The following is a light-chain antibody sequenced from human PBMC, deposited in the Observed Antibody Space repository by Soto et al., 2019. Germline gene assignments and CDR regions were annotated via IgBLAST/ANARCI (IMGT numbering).Light chain of an antibody. CDR2: SNN. J-gene: IGLJ3*02. CDR3: ATWDDSLNGWV. V-gene: IGLV1-44*01. Sequence: QSVLLQPPSASGTPGQRVTIFWSGSSSNIGSNTVNWYQQLPGLAPKLLIYSNNQRPSGVPDRFSGSKSGTSASLAISGLQSEDEADYYCATWDDSLNGWVFGGGTKLTVL. CDR1: SSNIGSNT.